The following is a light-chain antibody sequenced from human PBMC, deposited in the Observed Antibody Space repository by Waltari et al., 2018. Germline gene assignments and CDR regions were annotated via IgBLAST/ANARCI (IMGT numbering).Light chain of an antibody. V-gene: IGKV3-20*01. CDR1: QSVTRA. CDR2: GAS. J-gene: IGKJ1*01. Sequence: EIVLTQSPGTLSLSPGESATLSCRTSQSVTRALAWYQQKPGQAPRLLIYGASNRATGIPDRFSGSESGTDFSLTISSLEPEDFAVYYCQHYLRLPVTFGQGTKVEVE. CDR3: QHYLRLPVT.